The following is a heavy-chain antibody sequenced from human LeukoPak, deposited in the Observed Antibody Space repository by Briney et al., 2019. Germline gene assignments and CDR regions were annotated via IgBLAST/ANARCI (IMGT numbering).Heavy chain of an antibody. CDR1: GFTFSSYG. CDR2: ISYDGSNT. V-gene: IGHV3-30*18. D-gene: IGHD2/OR15-2a*01. J-gene: IGHJ5*02. Sequence: GGSLRLSCAASGFTFSSYGMHWVRQAPGKGLEWVAVISYDGSNTYYADSVKDRFTISRDNSKNTLYLQMNSLGAEDTAVYYCANHFYNLAAWGQGTLVTVSS. CDR3: ANHFYNLAA.